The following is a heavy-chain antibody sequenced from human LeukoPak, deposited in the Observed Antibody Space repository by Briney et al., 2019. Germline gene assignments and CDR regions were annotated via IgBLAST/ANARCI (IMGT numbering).Heavy chain of an antibody. CDR3: ARGHEQLGHYFDY. CDR1: GFTVSSNY. Sequence: GGSLRLSCAASGFTVSSNYMSWVRQAPGKGLEWVSVIYSGGSTYYADSVKGRFTISRDNSKNTLYLQMNSLRAEDTAVYYCARGHEQLGHYFDYWGQGTLVTVSS. CDR2: IYSGGST. J-gene: IGHJ4*02. V-gene: IGHV3-53*01. D-gene: IGHD6-6*01.